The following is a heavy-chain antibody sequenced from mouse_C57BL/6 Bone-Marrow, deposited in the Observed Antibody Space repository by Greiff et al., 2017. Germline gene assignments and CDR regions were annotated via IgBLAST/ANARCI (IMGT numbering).Heavy chain of an antibody. D-gene: IGHD4-1*01. CDR2: IYPGSGST. Sequence: QVQLQQPGAELVKPGASVKMSCKASGYTFTSYWITWVKQRPGQGLEWIGDIYPGSGSTNYNEKFTSKATLTVDTSSSTAYMQLSSLTSEDSAVYYCAGTGDWYFDVWGTGTTVTVSS. CDR1: GYTFTSYW. CDR3: AGTGDWYFDV. J-gene: IGHJ1*03. V-gene: IGHV1-55*01.